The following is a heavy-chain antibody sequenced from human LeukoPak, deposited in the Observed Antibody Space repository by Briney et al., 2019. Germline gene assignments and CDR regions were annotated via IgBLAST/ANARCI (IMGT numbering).Heavy chain of an antibody. V-gene: IGHV3-30*04. CDR3: ARDRSSSVYDSSGYYFSYLDY. CDR2: ISYDGGNT. J-gene: IGHJ4*02. CDR1: GVTLSPYA. D-gene: IGHD3-22*01. Sequence: GGSLRLSCAASGVTLSPYAVHWVRQAPGKGLGWVGVISYDGGNTYYADSVKGRFTISRDNSKNTLYLQMNSLRVEDTAVYYCARDRSSSVYDSSGYYFSYLDYWGQGTLVTVSS.